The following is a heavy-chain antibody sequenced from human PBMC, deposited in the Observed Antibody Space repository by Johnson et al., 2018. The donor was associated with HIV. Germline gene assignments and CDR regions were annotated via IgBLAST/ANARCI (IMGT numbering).Heavy chain of an antibody. CDR3: ARGGPPDAFDI. D-gene: IGHD1-26*01. CDR2: ISYDGSNK. V-gene: IGHV3-30*19. Sequence: QVKLVESGGGVVQPGGSLRLSCAASGFTFSSYGMHWVRQAPGKGLEWVAVISYDGSNKYYADSVKGRFTISRDNSKNTLYLQMNSLRAEDTAVYYCARGGPPDAFDIWGQGTMVTVSS. CDR1: GFTFSSYG. J-gene: IGHJ3*02.